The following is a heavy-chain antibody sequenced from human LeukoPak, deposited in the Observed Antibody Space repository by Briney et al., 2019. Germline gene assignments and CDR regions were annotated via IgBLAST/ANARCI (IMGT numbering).Heavy chain of an antibody. CDR1: GFTFSSYG. CDR3: AKDYENSYESPPCLDY. CDR2: ISYDGSNK. Sequence: PGGSLRLSCAASGFTFSSYGMHWVRQAPGKGLEWVAVISYDGSNKYYADSLKGRFTISRDNSKNTLYLQMNSLRAEDTAVYYCAKDYENSYESPPCLDYWGQGTLVTVSS. J-gene: IGHJ4*02. D-gene: IGHD5-18*01. V-gene: IGHV3-30*18.